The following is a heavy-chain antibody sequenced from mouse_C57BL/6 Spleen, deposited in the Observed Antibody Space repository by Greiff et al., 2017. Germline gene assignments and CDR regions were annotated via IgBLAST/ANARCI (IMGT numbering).Heavy chain of an antibody. J-gene: IGHJ2*01. CDR2: IYPGSGST. Sequence: VQLQQPGAELVKPGASVKMSCKASGYTFTSYWITWVKQSPGQGLEWIGDIYPGSGSTNYNAKFKSKATMTVDTSSSTAYMQLSSLTSEDAAVYYCAREVDYWGQVTTLTVSS. CDR1: GYTFTSYW. CDR3: AREVDY. V-gene: IGHV1-55*01.